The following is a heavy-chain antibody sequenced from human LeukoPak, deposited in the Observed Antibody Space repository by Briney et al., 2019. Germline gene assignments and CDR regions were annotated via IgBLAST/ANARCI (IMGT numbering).Heavy chain of an antibody. CDR1: GGSISGSY. J-gene: IGHJ4*02. D-gene: IGHD4-17*01. V-gene: IGHV4-59*01. Sequence: SETLCLTCTVSGGSISGSYWSWIRQPPGKGLEWIGYIYYSGSTNYNPSLKSRVTISVDTSKSQFTLKLSSVTAADSAVYYCASVTVTNFDYWGQGTLVTVSS. CDR2: IYYSGST. CDR3: ASVTVTNFDY.